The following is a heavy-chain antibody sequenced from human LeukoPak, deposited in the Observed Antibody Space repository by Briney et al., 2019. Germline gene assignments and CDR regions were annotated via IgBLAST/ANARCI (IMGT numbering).Heavy chain of an antibody. CDR2: IYYSGST. V-gene: IGHV4-59*01. D-gene: IGHD6-19*01. CDR3: ARRYSSGWFDNWFDL. Sequence: SETLSLTCTVSGGSISSYYWSWIRQPPGKGLEWIGYIYYSGSTNYNPSLKSRVTISVDTSKNQFSLKLSSVTAADAAVYYCARRYSSGWFDNWFDLWGQGTLVTVSS. CDR1: GGSISSYY. J-gene: IGHJ5*02.